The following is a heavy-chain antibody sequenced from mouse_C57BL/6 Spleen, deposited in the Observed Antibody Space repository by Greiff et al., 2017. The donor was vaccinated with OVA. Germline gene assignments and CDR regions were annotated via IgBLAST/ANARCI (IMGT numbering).Heavy chain of an antibody. CDR1: GYTFTSYW. Sequence: VQLQQPGAELVKPGASVKLSCKASGYTFTSYWMQWVKQRPGQGLEWIGEIDPSDSYTNYNQKFKGKATLTVDTSSSTAYMQLSSLTSEDSAVYYCALFITTVVATDYWGQGTTLTVSS. J-gene: IGHJ2*01. CDR2: IDPSDSYT. D-gene: IGHD1-1*01. CDR3: ALFITTVVATDY. V-gene: IGHV1-50*01.